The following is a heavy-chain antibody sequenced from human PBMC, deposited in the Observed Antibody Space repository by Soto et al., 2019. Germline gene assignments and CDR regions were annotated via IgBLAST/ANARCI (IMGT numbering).Heavy chain of an antibody. Sequence: VNGAWKTAGYANSGDGISRLRQSHGQGLEWMGWIRAYNGNTNYAQKLQGRVTMTTDTSTRTAYMELRSLRSDGTAVSYWENRWDIWGEGIIVTV. J-gene: IGHJ3*02. CDR2: IRAYNGNT. CDR1: GYANSGDG. CDR3: ENRWDI. D-gene: IGHD6-13*01. V-gene: IGHV1-18*04.